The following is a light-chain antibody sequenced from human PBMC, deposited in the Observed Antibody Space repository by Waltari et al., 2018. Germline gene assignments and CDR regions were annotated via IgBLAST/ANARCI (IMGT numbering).Light chain of an antibody. Sequence: EIVLTQSPATLSLSPGERATLSCRASQSVSNYLAWYQHKPGQAPRLLIYDATTRANGIPGRFSGSGSGMDFALTISSLEPEDFAVYYCQQRSFWPLTFGGGTKVEIK. V-gene: IGKV3-11*01. CDR2: DAT. CDR3: QQRSFWPLT. CDR1: QSVSNY. J-gene: IGKJ4*01.